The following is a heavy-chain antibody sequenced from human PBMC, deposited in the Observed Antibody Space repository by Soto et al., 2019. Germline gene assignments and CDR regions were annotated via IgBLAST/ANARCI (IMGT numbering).Heavy chain of an antibody. J-gene: IGHJ4*02. CDR2: LYYSGNT. V-gene: IGHV4-59*01. CDR3: ARVGGVAARTFDY. CDR1: VGSISPFY. Sequence: SETLSLTCTVSVGSISPFYWSWVLQPPGKGLEWIGYLYYSGNTNYNPSLKSRVTISVDASKNQVSLRLTSVTAADTAVYYCARVGGVAARTFDYWGQGTVVTVSS. D-gene: IGHD2-15*01.